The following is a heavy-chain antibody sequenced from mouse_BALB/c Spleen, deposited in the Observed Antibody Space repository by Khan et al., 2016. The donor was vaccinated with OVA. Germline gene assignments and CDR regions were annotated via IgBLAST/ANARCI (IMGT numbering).Heavy chain of an antibody. Sequence: QVQLQQPGAELVKPGASVKLSCKTSGYTFTNYWIQWVKQRPGQGLGWIGQIFPGTGTTYHNDTFKAKATLTIDTSSSTAYMQLSSLTSEDSAVYFCARGYFGNYEFAYWAQGTLVTVSA. CDR3: ARGYFGNYEFAY. J-gene: IGHJ3*01. CDR1: GYTFTNYW. CDR2: IFPGTGTT. V-gene: IGHV1S132*01. D-gene: IGHD2-1*01.